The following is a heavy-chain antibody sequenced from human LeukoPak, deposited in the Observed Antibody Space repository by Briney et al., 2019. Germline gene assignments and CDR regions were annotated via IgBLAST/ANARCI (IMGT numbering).Heavy chain of an antibody. CDR3: ARDETKVLTQFAF. CDR1: GFTFSTYW. CDR2: INTDGSTT. Sequence: GSLRLSCSASGFTFSTYWMHWVRQAPGKGLVWVSCINTDGSTTNYADSVRGRFTFSRDKAKNMLDLEMNSLRAEDTAVYYCARDETKVLTQFAFWGQGILVTISS. V-gene: IGHV3-74*01. J-gene: IGHJ4*02. D-gene: IGHD4/OR15-4a*01.